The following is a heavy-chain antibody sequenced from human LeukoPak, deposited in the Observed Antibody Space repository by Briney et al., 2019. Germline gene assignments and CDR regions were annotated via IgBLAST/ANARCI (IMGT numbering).Heavy chain of an antibody. D-gene: IGHD3-9*01. CDR3: ARHRFAWYDFDV. CDR2: KYYAGST. J-gene: IGHJ3*01. Sequence: SETLSLTCTVSGASINDHYRSWIRQPPGKGLEWIGYKYYAGSTSTNPSLESRVTISVDTSKNQFSLNLYSVTAADTAVYYCARHRFAWYDFDVWGQGTRVTVS. V-gene: IGHV4-59*08. CDR1: GASINDHY.